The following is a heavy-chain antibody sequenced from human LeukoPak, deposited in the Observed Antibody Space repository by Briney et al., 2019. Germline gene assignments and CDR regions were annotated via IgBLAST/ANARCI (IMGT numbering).Heavy chain of an antibody. CDR3: AKLPPPYCSSTSCPDY. CDR2: IRGSGGST. CDR1: GFTFSSYA. J-gene: IGHJ4*02. V-gene: IGHV3-23*01. D-gene: IGHD2-2*01. Sequence: GGSLRLSCAASGFTFSSYAMRWVRQAPGKGLEWVSAIRGSGGSTYYADSVKGRFTISRDNSKNTLYLQMNSLRAEDTAVYYCAKLPPPYCSSTSCPDYWGQGTLVTVSS.